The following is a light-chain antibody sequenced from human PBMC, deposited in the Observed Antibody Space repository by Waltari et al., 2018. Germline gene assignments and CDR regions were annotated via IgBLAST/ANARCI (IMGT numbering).Light chain of an antibody. CDR2: DTS. Sequence: EILLTQSPGTLSLSPGERATLSCRASQSVTRALAWYQQKPGQAPRLLIYDTSKGATGIPDRFSGSGSGTDFSLTISRLEPEDFAVYYCQHYVRLPATFGQGTKVEIK. V-gene: IGKV3-20*01. CDR3: QHYVRLPAT. J-gene: IGKJ1*01. CDR1: QSVTRAL.